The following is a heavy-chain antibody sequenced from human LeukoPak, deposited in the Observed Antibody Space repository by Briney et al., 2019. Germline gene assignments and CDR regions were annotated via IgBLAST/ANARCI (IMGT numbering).Heavy chain of an antibody. CDR2: INPNSGGT. Sequence: ASVKVSCKASGYTFTGYYMHWVRQAPGQGLEWMGRINPNSGGTNHAQKFQGRVTMTRDTSISTAYMELSRVRSDDTAVYYCAIVGYCSSTSCYAVGDYYYYYYMDVWGKGTTVTVSS. CDR1: GYTFTGYY. J-gene: IGHJ6*03. D-gene: IGHD2-2*01. CDR3: AIVGYCSSTSCYAVGDYYYYYYMDV. V-gene: IGHV1-2*06.